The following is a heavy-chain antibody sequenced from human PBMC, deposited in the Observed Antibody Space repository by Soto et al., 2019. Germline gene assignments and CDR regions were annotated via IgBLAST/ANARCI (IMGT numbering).Heavy chain of an antibody. D-gene: IGHD2-8*01. CDR1: GDSISNLDYF. V-gene: IGHV4-30-4*01. J-gene: IGHJ5*01. CDR3: AKGRCCLTGRCFTNGFDS. CDR2: IYKSATT. Sequence: SETLSLTCSVSGDSISNLDYFWAWIRQPPGKDLEYIGYIYKSATTYYNPSFKSRVAISVDTSQSQFSLNVTSGTAADTAVYLCAKGRCCLTGRCFTNGFDSWGQGARVTVSS.